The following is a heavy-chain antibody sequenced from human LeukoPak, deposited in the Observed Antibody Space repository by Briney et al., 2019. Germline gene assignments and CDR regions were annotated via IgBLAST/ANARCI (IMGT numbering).Heavy chain of an antibody. CDR1: GFTFSSYA. D-gene: IGHD2-15*01. CDR2: ISGSGGST. J-gene: IGHJ3*02. CDR3: AKDRQVVVAATRDAFDI. V-gene: IGHV3-23*01. Sequence: GGSRRLSCAASGFTFSSYAMSWVRQAPGKGLEWVSAISGSGGSTFYADSVKGRFTISRDNSKNTLYLQMNSLRAEDTAVYYCAKDRQVVVAATRDAFDIWGQGTMVTVSS.